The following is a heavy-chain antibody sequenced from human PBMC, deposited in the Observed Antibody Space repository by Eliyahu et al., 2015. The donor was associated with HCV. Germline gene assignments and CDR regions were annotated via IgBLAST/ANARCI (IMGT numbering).Heavy chain of an antibody. D-gene: IGHD2-15*01. CDR3: AGPTAAPYGLDV. CDR2: IWYDGSKR. V-gene: IGHV3-33*01. J-gene: IGHJ6*04. CDR1: GFSFRSYG. Sequence: QVQMVESGGGVVQPGRSLRLSCAASGFSFRSYGMYWVRQAPGKGLEWVAVIWYDGSKRFYADSVKGRFTISRDNSKKTLYLQMNSLRVEDTAVYYCAGPTAAPYGLDVWGGGTTVTVSS.